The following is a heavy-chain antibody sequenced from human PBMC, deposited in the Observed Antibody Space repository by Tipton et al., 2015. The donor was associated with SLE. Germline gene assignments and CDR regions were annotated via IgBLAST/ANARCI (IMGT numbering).Heavy chain of an antibody. CDR1: GGSINNYY. Sequence: GLVKPSETLFLTCTVSGGSINNYYWNWIRQSPGKGLEWIGHIFYTETTDYNPSLKSRVTISIQTSKNQFSLRLNSVTAADTAVYYCARDRSFDIWGQGTMVTVSS. V-gene: IGHV4-59*01. CDR2: IFYTETT. CDR3: ARDRSFDI. J-gene: IGHJ3*02.